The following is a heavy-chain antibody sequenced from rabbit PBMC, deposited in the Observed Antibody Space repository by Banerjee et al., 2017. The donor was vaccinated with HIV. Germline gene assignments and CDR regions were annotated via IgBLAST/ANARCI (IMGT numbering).Heavy chain of an antibody. CDR1: GFDFNSYY. CDR3: ARDKDGGGYDGALDP. CDR2: INSNTGST. D-gene: IGHD1-1*01. J-gene: IGHJ2*01. Sequence: QSVEESGGRLVQPGGSLTLSCKASGFDFNSYYISWVRQAPGKGLEWIACINSNTGSTVYASWAKGPFTISKTSSTTVTLYMASLTAADTATYFCARDKDGGGYDGALDPWGPGTLVTVS. V-gene: IGHV1S40*01.